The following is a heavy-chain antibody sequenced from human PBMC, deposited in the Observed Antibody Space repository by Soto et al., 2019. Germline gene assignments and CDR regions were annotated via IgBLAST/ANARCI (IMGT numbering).Heavy chain of an antibody. J-gene: IGHJ6*02. CDR1: GGSFSGYY. CDR2: INHSGST. V-gene: IGHV4-34*01. Sequence: SSETLSLTCAVYGGSFSGYYWSWVRQAPGKGLEWIGEINHSGSTNYNPSLKSRVTISVDTSKNQFSLKLSSVTAADTAVYYCARGCYDFWSGYYCSYYYYGMDVWGQGTTVTVS. CDR3: ARGCYDFWSGYYCSYYYYGMDV. D-gene: IGHD3-3*01.